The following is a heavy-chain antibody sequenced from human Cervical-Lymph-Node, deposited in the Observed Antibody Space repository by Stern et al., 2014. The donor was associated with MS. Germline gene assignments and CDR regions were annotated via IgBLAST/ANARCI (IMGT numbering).Heavy chain of an antibody. V-gene: IGHV1-69*01. CDR3: ARDRNGEGVMAY. Sequence: QVQLVHSGPEVKKPGSSVKVSCKASGGNFKTHAITWVRQAPGQGPEWMGGTIPMFASTNIAQRFQGRVTITADESTNTAYMEMRSLRTEDTAVYYCARDRNGEGVMAYWGQGTLVTVSS. CDR1: GGNFKTHA. CDR2: TIPMFAST. J-gene: IGHJ4*02. D-gene: IGHD3-16*01.